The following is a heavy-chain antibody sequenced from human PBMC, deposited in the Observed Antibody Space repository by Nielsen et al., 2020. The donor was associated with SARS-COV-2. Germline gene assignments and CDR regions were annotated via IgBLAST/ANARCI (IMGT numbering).Heavy chain of an antibody. CDR1: GYKFTDNW. CDR2: IYPGDSDT. CDR3: ARYDDWFDP. Sequence: GESLKISCKASGYKFTDNWIGWVRQMPGKGLEWMGIIYPGDSDTRYSPSFQGQVTMSVDTSTDTAYLEWRSLKASDTATYYCARYDDWFDPWGQGILVTVTS. J-gene: IGHJ5*02. D-gene: IGHD1-1*01. V-gene: IGHV5-51*01.